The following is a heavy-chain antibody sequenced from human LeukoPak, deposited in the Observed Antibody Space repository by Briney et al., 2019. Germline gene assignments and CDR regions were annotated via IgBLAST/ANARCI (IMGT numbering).Heavy chain of an antibody. V-gene: IGHV3-53*01. CDR1: GFTVRDGY. CDR3: GRHAYGGSPPLS. CDR2: IYVSGTT. D-gene: IGHD3-10*01. J-gene: IGHJ4*02. Sequence: GGSLRLSCAASGFTVRDGYMSWVRQAPGKRLEWLAFIYVSGTTFYAASVKGRFTISRDNAKNTVYLQLNNLRAEDTALYYCGRHAYGGSPPLSWGQGALVTVSS.